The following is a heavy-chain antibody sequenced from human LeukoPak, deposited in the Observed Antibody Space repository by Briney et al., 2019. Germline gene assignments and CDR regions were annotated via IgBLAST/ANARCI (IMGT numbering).Heavy chain of an antibody. V-gene: IGHV3-30*18. Sequence: GGSLRLSCAASGFTFTTYGLHWVRQAPGKGLEWVAAIASNGGSEYYADSVKGRFTISRDNSKNTLFLQMNSLRPDDTAVYYCAKRGHYSINWYHYFDYWGQGTLITVSS. CDR3: AKRGHYSINWYHYFDY. CDR1: GFTFTTYG. D-gene: IGHD6-13*01. J-gene: IGHJ4*02. CDR2: IASNGGSE.